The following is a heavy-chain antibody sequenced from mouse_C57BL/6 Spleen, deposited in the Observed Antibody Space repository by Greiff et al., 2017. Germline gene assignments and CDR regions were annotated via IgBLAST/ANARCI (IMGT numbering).Heavy chain of an antibody. J-gene: IGHJ3*01. CDR2: IDPSDSYT. CDR3: ARSEDYDPFAY. D-gene: IGHD2-4*01. V-gene: IGHV1-69*01. CDR1: GYTFTSYW. Sequence: QVQLQQPGAELVMPGASVTLSCKASGYTFTSYWMHWVKQRPGQGLEWIGEIDPSDSYTNYNQKFKGKATLTVDKSSSTAYMQLSSLTSEDSAVYYCARSEDYDPFAYWGQGTMVTVSA.